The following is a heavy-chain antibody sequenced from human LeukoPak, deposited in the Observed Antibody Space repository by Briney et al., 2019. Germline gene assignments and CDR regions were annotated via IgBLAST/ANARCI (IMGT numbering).Heavy chain of an antibody. CDR1: GGSISSYY. D-gene: IGHD2-15*01. J-gene: IGHJ4*02. CDR2: IYYSGST. V-gene: IGHV4-59*01. CDR3: ATTICSGGSCSGY. Sequence: KPSETLSLTCTVSGGSISSYYWSWIRQPPGKGLEWIGYIYYSGSTNYNPSLKSRVTISVDTSKNQFSLKLSSVTAADTAVYYCATTICSGGSCSGYWGQGTLVTVSS.